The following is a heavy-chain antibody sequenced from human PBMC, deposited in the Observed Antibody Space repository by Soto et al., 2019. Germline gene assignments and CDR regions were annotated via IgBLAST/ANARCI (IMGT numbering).Heavy chain of an antibody. V-gene: IGHV1-69*01. Sequence: QVQLVQSGAEVKKPGSSVKVSCKASGGIFSTYAISWLRQAPGQGLEWMGGIIPIFGTPNYAQRFQGRVTSTADESTTTSYMELSRLKSEDTGVYYCARDRDDYGSGNYYNRIDFWGQGPLVTVSS. CDR2: IIPIFGTP. CDR3: ARDRDDYGSGNYYNRIDF. CDR1: GGIFSTYA. D-gene: IGHD3-10*01. J-gene: IGHJ4*02.